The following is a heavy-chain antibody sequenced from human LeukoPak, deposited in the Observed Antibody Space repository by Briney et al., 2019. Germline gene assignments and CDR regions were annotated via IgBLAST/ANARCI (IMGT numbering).Heavy chain of an antibody. CDR3: ARSFGWVLAAYGMDV. Sequence: SETLSLTCTVSGGSISSGSYYWSWIRQPAGKGLEWIGRIYTSGSTNYNPSLKSRVTISVDTSKNQFSLKLSSVTAADTAVYYCARSFGWVLAAYGMDVWGQGTTVTVSS. J-gene: IGHJ6*02. D-gene: IGHD3-3*01. CDR1: GGSISSGSYY. CDR2: IYTSGST. V-gene: IGHV4-61*02.